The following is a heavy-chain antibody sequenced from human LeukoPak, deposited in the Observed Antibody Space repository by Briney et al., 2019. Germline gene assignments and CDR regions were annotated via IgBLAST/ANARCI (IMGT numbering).Heavy chain of an antibody. Sequence: PGGSLRLSCAASGFTFSSYAMTWVRQAPGKGLEWVSTIRSGAYTYYADSVKGRSTISRDNSKNTLYLLMNSLRADDTAVYYCAKFGLAGSGRYHDASDIWGQGTMVTVSS. V-gene: IGHV3-23*01. CDR1: GFTFSSYA. D-gene: IGHD3-10*01. CDR3: AKFGLAGSGRYHDASDI. J-gene: IGHJ3*02. CDR2: IRSGAYT.